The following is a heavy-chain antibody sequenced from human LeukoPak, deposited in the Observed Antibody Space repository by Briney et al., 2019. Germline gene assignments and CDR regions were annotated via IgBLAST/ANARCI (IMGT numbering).Heavy chain of an antibody. CDR2: IYTSGST. V-gene: IGHV4-4*07. CDR1: GGSISSYY. CDR3: ARVRYDFWSGYPDDAFDI. D-gene: IGHD3-3*01. J-gene: IGHJ3*02. Sequence: SETLSLTCTVSGGSISSYYWSWIRQPAGKGLEWIGRIYTSGSTNYNPSLKSRVTMSVDTFKNQFSLKLSSVTAADTAVYYCARVRYDFWSGYPDDAFDIWGQGTMVTVSS.